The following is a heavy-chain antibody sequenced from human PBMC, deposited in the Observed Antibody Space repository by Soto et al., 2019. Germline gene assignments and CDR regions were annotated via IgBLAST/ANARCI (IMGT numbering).Heavy chain of an antibody. CDR3: AKDLGWLRQIMDYYGMDV. V-gene: IGHV3-30*18. Sequence: GGSLRLSCAASGFTFSSYGMHWVRQAPGKGLEWVAVISYDGSNKYYADSVKGRFTISRDNSKNTLYLQMNSLRAEDTAVYYCAKDLGWLRQIMDYYGMDVWGQGTTVTV. D-gene: IGHD3-3*01. J-gene: IGHJ6*02. CDR2: ISYDGSNK. CDR1: GFTFSSYG.